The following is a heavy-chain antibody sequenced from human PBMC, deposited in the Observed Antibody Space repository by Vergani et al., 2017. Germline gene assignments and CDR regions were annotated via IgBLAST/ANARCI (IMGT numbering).Heavy chain of an antibody. CDR2: INNNGGST. CDR1: GFTFNNYA. Sequence: QLLESGGGLIQPGGSLRLSCAASGFTFNNYAMTWVRKAPGKGLGWVSVINNNGGSTYYADSVKGRFTISRDNAKNTLFLQMTDLRAEDTATYCCAKVCGSTSCPSGGGAFDVWGHGTMVTVSS. D-gene: IGHD2-2*01. V-gene: IGHV3-23*01. CDR3: AKVCGSTSCPSGGGAFDV. J-gene: IGHJ3*01.